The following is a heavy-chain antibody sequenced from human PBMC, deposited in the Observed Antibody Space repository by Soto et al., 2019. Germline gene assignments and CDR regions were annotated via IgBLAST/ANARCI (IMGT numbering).Heavy chain of an antibody. CDR2: IIPIFGTA. CDR3: ARDIGGYYYDSSGYQNWFDP. Sequence: ASVKVSCKASGGTFSRYAISWVRQAPGQGLEWMGGIIPIFGTANYAQKFQGRVTITADESTSTAYMELSSLRSEDTAVYYCARDIGGYYYDSSGYQNWFDPWGQGTLVTVSS. D-gene: IGHD3-22*01. V-gene: IGHV1-69*13. J-gene: IGHJ5*02. CDR1: GGTFSRYA.